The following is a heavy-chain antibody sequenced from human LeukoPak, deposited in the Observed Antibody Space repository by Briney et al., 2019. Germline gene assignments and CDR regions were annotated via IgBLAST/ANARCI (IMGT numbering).Heavy chain of an antibody. CDR3: ARGALTYYYDS. V-gene: IGHV3-48*03. J-gene: IGHJ4*02. Sequence: GGSLRLSCAASGFSFSNYAMTWVRQPPGKGLEWIAYTSFSGRTTYYADSVEGRFTISRDNAQNSLFLQMNSLRAEDTALYYCARGALTYYYDSWGQGTLVTVST. CDR1: GFSFSNYA. CDR2: TSFSGRTT. D-gene: IGHD4/OR15-4a*01.